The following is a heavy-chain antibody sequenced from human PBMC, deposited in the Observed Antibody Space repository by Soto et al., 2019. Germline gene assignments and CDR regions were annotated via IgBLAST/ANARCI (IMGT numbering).Heavy chain of an antibody. CDR2: INHSGST. J-gene: IGHJ6*03. V-gene: IGHV4-34*01. CDR1: GGSFSGYY. Sequence: SETLSLTCAVYGGSFSGYYWSWIRQPPGKGLEWIGEINHSGSTNYNPSLKSRVTISVDTSKNQFSLKLSSVTAADTAVYYCARGKLYGSGSYYRDYYYYYYMDVWGKGTTVTVSS. CDR3: ARGKLYGSGSYYRDYYYYYYMDV. D-gene: IGHD3-10*01.